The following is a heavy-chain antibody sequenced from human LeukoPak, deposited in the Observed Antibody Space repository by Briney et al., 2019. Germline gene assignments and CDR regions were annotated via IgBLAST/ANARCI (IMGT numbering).Heavy chain of an antibody. CDR1: GGTISSYY. Sequence: SETLSLTCTVSGGTISSYYWSWIRQPAGKGLEWIGRIYTSGSTNYNPSLKSRVTMSVDTSKDQFSLKLSSVNAADTAMYYCARHRSPLESFHHWGQGTLVTVSS. D-gene: IGHD3-3*01. CDR3: ARHRSPLESFHH. V-gene: IGHV4-4*07. CDR2: IYTSGST. J-gene: IGHJ1*01.